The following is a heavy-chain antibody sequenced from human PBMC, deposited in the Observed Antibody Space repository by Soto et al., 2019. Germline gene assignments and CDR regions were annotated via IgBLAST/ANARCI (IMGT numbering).Heavy chain of an antibody. Sequence: QVQLVQSGAEVKKPGASVKVSCKASGYTFTSYGISWVRQAPGQGLDWMGWISAYNGNTNYAQKLQGRVTMTTDTSTSTADMELGSLRSDDTAVYYWARASRVVVTAIGMDVCGQGTTVTVSS. V-gene: IGHV1-18*04. CDR2: ISAYNGNT. J-gene: IGHJ6*02. CDR1: GYTFTSYG. CDR3: ARASRVVVTAIGMDV. D-gene: IGHD2-21*02.